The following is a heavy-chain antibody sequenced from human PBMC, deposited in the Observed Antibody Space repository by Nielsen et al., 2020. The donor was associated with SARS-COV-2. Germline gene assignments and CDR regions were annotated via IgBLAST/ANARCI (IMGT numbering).Heavy chain of an antibody. J-gene: IGHJ5*02. CDR2: LSGSSEST. V-gene: IGHV3-23*01. Sequence: GESLKISCAASGFTFSNYAISWVRQAPGKGLEWVSTLSGSSESTYYVDSVKGRFTISRDNSKNTLYLQMNSLRVEDTAVYYCAKDREHFDFWSSYPGNWFDPWGQGSLVTVSS. D-gene: IGHD3-3*01. CDR1: GFTFSNYA. CDR3: AKDREHFDFWSSYPGNWFDP.